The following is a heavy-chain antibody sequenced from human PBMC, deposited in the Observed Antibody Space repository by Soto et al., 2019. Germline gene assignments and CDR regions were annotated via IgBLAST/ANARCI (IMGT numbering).Heavy chain of an antibody. D-gene: IGHD6-6*01. CDR3: ARCTAAHYYYYGMDV. Sequence: GESLKISCKGSGYSFTSYWIGWVRQMPGKGLEWMGIIYPGDSDTRYSPSFQGQVTISADKSISTAYLQWCSLKASDTAMYYCARCTAAHYYYYGMDVWGQGTTVTVSS. CDR1: GYSFTSYW. CDR2: IYPGDSDT. V-gene: IGHV5-51*01. J-gene: IGHJ6*02.